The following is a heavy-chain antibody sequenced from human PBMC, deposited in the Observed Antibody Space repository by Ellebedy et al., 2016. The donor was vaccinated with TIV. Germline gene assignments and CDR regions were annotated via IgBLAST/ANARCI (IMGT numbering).Heavy chain of an antibody. Sequence: SETLSLTCTVSGGSINSNYRSWIRQTPGKGLEWLGHISYTGTTNYNPSLKSRVTISGDTSKNQFSLRLSSVTAADTAVYYCARQLGMKRAKWDLWGQGTLVTVSS. V-gene: IGHV4-59*01. J-gene: IGHJ5*02. CDR3: ARQLGMKRAKWDL. CDR2: ISYTGTT. D-gene: IGHD7-27*01. CDR1: GGSINSNY.